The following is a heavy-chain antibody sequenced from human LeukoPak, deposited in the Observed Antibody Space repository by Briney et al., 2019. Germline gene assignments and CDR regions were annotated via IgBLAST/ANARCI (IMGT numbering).Heavy chain of an antibody. CDR3: AKVDLGAFCY. V-gene: IGHV3-23*01. CDR1: GFTFSTYG. Sequence: GGSLRLSCAASGFTFSTYGMNWVRQAPGKGLEWVSAVSGSGSTTYYARSVKGRFTVSRDNSKNTLYLQMNSLRVDDTAVYYCAKVDLGAFCYWGQGTLVTVSS. D-gene: IGHD3-16*01. J-gene: IGHJ1*01. CDR2: VSGSGSTT.